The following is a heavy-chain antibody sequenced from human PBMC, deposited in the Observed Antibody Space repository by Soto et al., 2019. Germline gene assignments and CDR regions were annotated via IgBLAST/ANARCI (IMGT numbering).Heavy chain of an antibody. J-gene: IGHJ4*02. D-gene: IGHD2-15*01. CDR2: ISGSGGST. V-gene: IGHV3-23*01. CDR3: AKDRGYCSGGTCPFFDS. CDR1: GFTFSSYA. Sequence: GGSLRLSCAASGFTFSSYAMSWVRQAPGKGLEWVSAISGSGGSTYYADSVKGRFTISRDNSKNTLYLQMNSLRAEDTAVYYCAKDRGYCSGGTCPFFDSWGQGTLVTVSS.